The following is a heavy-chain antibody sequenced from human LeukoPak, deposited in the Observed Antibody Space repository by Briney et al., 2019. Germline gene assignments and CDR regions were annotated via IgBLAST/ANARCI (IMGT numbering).Heavy chain of an antibody. Sequence: SETLSLTCAVYGGSFSGYYWSWIRQPPGKGLEWIGEINHSGSTNYNPSLKSRVTISVDTSKNQFSLKLSSVTAADTAVYYCARGYYDPQFDYWGQGTLVTVSS. J-gene: IGHJ4*02. CDR3: ARGYYDPQFDY. D-gene: IGHD3-22*01. V-gene: IGHV4-34*01. CDR1: GGSFSGYY. CDR2: INHSGST.